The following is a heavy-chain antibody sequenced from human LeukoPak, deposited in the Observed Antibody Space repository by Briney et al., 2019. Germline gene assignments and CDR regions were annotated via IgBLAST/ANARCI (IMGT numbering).Heavy chain of an antibody. Sequence: GGSLRLSCAASGFTFSNYAMSWVRQAPGKGLEWVSATSGSGVSTYYADSVKGRFTISRDNSNNTLFLHMSSLRAEDTAVYYCAKRYSGYGSFDYWGQGTLVIVSS. CDR2: TSGSGVST. CDR3: AKRYSGYGSFDY. CDR1: GFTFSNYA. J-gene: IGHJ4*02. V-gene: IGHV3-23*01. D-gene: IGHD5-12*01.